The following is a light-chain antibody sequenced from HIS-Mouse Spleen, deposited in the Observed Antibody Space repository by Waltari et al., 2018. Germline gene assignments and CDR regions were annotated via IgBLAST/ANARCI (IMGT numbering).Light chain of an antibody. V-gene: IGLV3-21*03. CDR3: QVWDSSSDHVV. J-gene: IGLJ2*01. Sequence: SYVLTQPPSVSVAPGKTARITCGGNNIGSKSVHWYQQKTGQAPVLVVYGDNDRPSGIPERLSGSNSGNTATLTISRVEAGDEADYYCQVWDSSSDHVVFGGGTKLTVL. CDR1: NIGSKS. CDR2: GDN.